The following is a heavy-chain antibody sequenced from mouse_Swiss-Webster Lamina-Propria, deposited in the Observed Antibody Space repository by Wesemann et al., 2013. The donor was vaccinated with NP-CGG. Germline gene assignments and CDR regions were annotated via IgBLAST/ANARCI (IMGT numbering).Heavy chain of an antibody. Sequence: GNKLEYMGYISYSGSTYYNPSLKSRISITRDTSKNQYYLQLNSVTTEDTATYYCARYAYYGNPYWYFDVWGAGDHGSPSPQ. CDR2: ISYSGST. J-gene: IGHJ1*01. CDR3: ARYAYYGNPYWYFDV. V-gene: IGHV3-8*02. D-gene: IGHD2-10*01.